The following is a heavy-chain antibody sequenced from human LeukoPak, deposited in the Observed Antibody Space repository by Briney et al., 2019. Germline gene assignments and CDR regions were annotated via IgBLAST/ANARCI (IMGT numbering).Heavy chain of an antibody. J-gene: IGHJ4*02. D-gene: IGHD3-10*01. V-gene: IGHV1-69*04. CDR2: IIPMLDIQ. CDR1: GGTFSSYV. Sequence: SVKVSCKASGGTFSSYVTTWVRQAPGQGLEWMGRIIPMLDIQNYAQKFQGRVTITADKSTSTAYMELSSLRSEDTAVYYCASERGATQYFDYWGQGTLVTVSS. CDR3: ASERGATQYFDY.